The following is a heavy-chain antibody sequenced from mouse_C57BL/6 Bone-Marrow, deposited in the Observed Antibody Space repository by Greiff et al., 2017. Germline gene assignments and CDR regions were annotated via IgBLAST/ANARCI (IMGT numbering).Heavy chain of an antibody. D-gene: IGHD2-4*01. CDR2: INPNYGTT. J-gene: IGHJ4*01. Sequence: VQLQQSGPELVKPGASVKISCKASGYSFTDYTMNWVKQSNGKSLEWIGVINPNYGTTSYNQKFKGKATLTVDQSSSTAYMQLNSLTSEDSAVYDSASGYYYNYAMDYWGQGNSVTVSS. CDR1: GYSFTDYT. CDR3: ASGYYYNYAMDY. V-gene: IGHV1-39*01.